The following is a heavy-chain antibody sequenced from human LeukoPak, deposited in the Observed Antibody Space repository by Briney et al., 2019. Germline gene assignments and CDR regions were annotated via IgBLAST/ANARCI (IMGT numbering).Heavy chain of an antibody. Sequence: GGSLRLSCAASGFTVISYYMSWVRQAPGKALECVSIIYSGGDTYYADSVKGRFTISRDNSKNTVYLQMSSLRAGDTAIYYCARSLDSNTYYPKNHFDYWGQGTLVTVSS. V-gene: IGHV3-53*01. J-gene: IGHJ4*02. D-gene: IGHD3-22*01. CDR2: IYSGGDT. CDR1: GFTVISYY. CDR3: ARSLDSNTYYPKNHFDY.